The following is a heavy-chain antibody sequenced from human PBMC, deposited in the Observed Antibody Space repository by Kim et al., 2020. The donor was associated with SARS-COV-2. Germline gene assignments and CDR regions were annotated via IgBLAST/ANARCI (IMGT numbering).Heavy chain of an antibody. V-gene: IGHV3-30*01. D-gene: IGHD5-12*01. Sequence: ADPEKGRFTISRDNSKNTLYLQMNSLRAEDTAVYYCARGYSGYPDTFFDYWGQGTLVTVSS. J-gene: IGHJ4*02. CDR3: ARGYSGYPDTFFDY.